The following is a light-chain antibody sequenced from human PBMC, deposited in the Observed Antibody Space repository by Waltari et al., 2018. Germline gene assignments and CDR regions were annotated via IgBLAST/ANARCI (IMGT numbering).Light chain of an antibody. Sequence: QSALTQPASVSGSPGQSITISCSGTDSDVGAYDFVSWYQQHPGKAPHLLSYEVSNLAPGISMRFSASKAGNTASLTIAGLQAEDEADYYCSSYTTSSAPGVFGTGTRVTVL. CDR3: SSYTTSSAPGV. CDR1: DSDVGAYDF. CDR2: EVS. V-gene: IGLV2-14*01. J-gene: IGLJ1*01.